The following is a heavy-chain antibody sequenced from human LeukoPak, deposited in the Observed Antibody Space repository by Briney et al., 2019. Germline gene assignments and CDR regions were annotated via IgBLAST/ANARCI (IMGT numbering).Heavy chain of an antibody. J-gene: IGHJ6*02. CDR3: ARDHYPYRISMPNYYAMDV. CDR2: ISAYNGNT. CDR1: GYIFSNYG. V-gene: IGHV1-18*01. D-gene: IGHD2/OR15-2a*01. Sequence: GASVKVSSKASGYIFSNYGINWVRQAPGQGLEWMGWISAYNGNTNYAQKLQGRVTMTTDTFTSTASMELRSLRSDDTAVYYCARDHYPYRISMPNYYAMDVWGQGTTVTVSS.